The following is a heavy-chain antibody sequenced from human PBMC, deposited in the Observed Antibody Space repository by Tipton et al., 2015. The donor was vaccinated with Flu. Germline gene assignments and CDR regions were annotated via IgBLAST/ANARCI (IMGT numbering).Heavy chain of an antibody. J-gene: IGHJ4*02. D-gene: IGHD6-13*01. Sequence: TLSLTCTVSGGSISSYYWSWIRQPPGKGLEWIGYIYYSGSTNYNPSLKSRVTISVDTSKNQSSLKLSSVTAADTAVYYCARFIAAAADYWGQGTLVTVSS. V-gene: IGHV4-59*01. CDR3: ARFIAAAADY. CDR2: IYYSGST. CDR1: GGSISSYY.